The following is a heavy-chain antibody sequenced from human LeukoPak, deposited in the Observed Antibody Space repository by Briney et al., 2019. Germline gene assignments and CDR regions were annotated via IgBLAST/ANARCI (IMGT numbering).Heavy chain of an antibody. CDR1: GFTFSSYG. CDR3: AKLAWFGELLLNIDY. D-gene: IGHD3-10*01. CDR2: ISYDGSNK. J-gene: IGHJ4*02. V-gene: IGHV3-30*18. Sequence: PGGSLRLSCAASGFTFSSYGMHWVRQAPGKGLEWVAVISYDGSNKYYADSVKGRFTISRDNSKNTLYLQMNSLRAEDTAVYYCAKLAWFGELLLNIDYWGQGTLVTVSS.